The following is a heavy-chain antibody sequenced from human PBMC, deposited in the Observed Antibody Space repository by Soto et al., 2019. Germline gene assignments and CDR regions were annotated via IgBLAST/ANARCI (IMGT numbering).Heavy chain of an antibody. J-gene: IGHJ4*02. CDR3: AHAGDYDLLTFDH. D-gene: IGHD4-17*01. V-gene: IGHV2-5*02. CDR1: GFSLSTYHMG. Sequence: QITLKESGPTLVRPAQTLTLTCDFSGFSLSTYHMGVAWLRQPPGNALEWLALIYWDDDKRYSPSLKDRLAISKDTSSNQVVLTITNIEPGDSAPYFCAHAGDYDLLTFDHWGPGTLVNVSS. CDR2: IYWDDDK.